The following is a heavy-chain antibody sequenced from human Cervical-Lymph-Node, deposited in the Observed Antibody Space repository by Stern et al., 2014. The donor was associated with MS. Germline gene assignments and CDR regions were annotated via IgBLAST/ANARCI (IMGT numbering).Heavy chain of an antibody. Sequence: QVQLVQSGAEVKKPGASVKVSCKASGYTFSDYYMHWVRQAPGQGLEWMGWINPKSGGTSYAPKFQGRVTMTWDTSISTPYMELSSLRSDDTAMYYCARDGRGSGKSYFDHWGQGTLVTVSS. CDR3: ARDGRGSGKSYFDH. V-gene: IGHV1-2*02. D-gene: IGHD1-26*01. CDR1: GYTFSDYY. CDR2: INPKSGGT. J-gene: IGHJ4*02.